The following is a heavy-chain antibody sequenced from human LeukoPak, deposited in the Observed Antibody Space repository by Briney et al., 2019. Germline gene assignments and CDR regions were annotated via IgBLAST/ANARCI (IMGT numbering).Heavy chain of an antibody. J-gene: IGHJ4*02. Sequence: ASVKVSCKASGYTFTSYGISWGRQAPGQGLEWMGWISAYNVNTNYAQKLQGRVTMTTDTSTSTAYTELRSLSSDDTAVYYCARDRILYYYDSSGYYSYWGQGTLVTVSS. CDR1: GYTFTSYG. V-gene: IGHV1-18*01. CDR3: ARDRILYYYDSSGYYSY. D-gene: IGHD3-22*01. CDR2: ISAYNVNT.